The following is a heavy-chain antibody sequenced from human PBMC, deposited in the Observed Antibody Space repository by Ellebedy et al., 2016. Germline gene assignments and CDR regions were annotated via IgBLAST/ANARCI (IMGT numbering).Heavy chain of an antibody. CDR3: ARDEVTMVRGVDY. D-gene: IGHD3-10*01. J-gene: IGHJ4*02. V-gene: IGHV4-59*01. CDR1: GGSISSYY. CDR2: IYYSGST. Sequence: SETLSLTXTVSGGSISSYYWSWIRQPPGKGLEWIGYIYYSGSTNYNPSLKSRVTISVDTSKNQFSLKLSSVTAADTAVYYCARDEVTMVRGVDYWGQGTLVTVSS.